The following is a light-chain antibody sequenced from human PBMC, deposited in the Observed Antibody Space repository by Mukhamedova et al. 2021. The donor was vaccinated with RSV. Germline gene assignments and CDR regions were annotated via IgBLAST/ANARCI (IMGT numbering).Light chain of an antibody. Sequence: WYQRRVHGKAPKLLIYKASTVAGGVPSRFSGSGSGTEFTLTINSLEPDDYATYFCQQYNLYPLTFGGGTKVDVK. V-gene: IGKV1-5*03. CDR2: KAS. CDR3: QQYNLYPLT. J-gene: IGKJ4*01.